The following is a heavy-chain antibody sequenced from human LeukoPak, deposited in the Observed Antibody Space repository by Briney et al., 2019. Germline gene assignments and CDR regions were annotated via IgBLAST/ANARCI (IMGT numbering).Heavy chain of an antibody. D-gene: IGHD3-10*01. V-gene: IGHV3-23*01. CDR3: AKALWFGELRPNYFDY. CDR1: GFTFSSYA. J-gene: IGHJ4*02. Sequence: GGSLRLSCAASGFTFSSYAMSWVSQAPGKGLEWVSAISGSGGSTYYADSVKGRFTISRDNSKNTLYLQMNSLRAADTAVYYCAKALWFGELRPNYFDYWGQGTLVTVSS. CDR2: ISGSGGST.